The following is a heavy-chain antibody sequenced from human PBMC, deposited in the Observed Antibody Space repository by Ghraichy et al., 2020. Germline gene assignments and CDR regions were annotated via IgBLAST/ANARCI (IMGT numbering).Heavy chain of an antibody. J-gene: IGHJ3*02. V-gene: IGHV4-34*01. Sequence: SQTLSLTCAVYGGSFSGYYWSWIRQPPGKGLEWIGEINHSGSTNYNPSLKSRVTISVDTSKNQFSLKLSSVTAADTAVYYCAALRLGELSQGYAFDIWGQGTMVTVSS. CDR3: AALRLGELSQGYAFDI. CDR2: INHSGST. CDR1: GGSFSGYY. D-gene: IGHD3-16*02.